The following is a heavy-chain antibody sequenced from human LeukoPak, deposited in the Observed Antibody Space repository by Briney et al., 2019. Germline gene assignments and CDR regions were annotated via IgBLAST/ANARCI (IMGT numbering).Heavy chain of an antibody. CDR2: INPNSGGT. Sequence: ASVKVSCKASGYTFTGYYMHWVRQAPGQGLEWMGWINPNSGGTNYAQKFQGRVTMTRDTSISTAYMELSRLRSDDTAVYYCARTPIVVVPAAIPTGYYYGMDVWGQGTTVTVSS. CDR3: ARTPIVVVPAAIPTGYYYGMDV. J-gene: IGHJ6*02. D-gene: IGHD2-2*02. V-gene: IGHV1-2*02. CDR1: GYTFTGYY.